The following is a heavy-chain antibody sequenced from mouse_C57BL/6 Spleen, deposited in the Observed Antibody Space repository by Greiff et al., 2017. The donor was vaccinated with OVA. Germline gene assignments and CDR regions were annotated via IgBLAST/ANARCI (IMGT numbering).Heavy chain of an antibody. J-gene: IGHJ3*01. Sequence: VQLQQSGPELVKPGASLKMSCKASGFTFTDYNMPWVKQSLGKSLEWIGYINPNNGVTSYNHNFKGKATLTVNKSSSTAYMELRSLTSEDSAVYYCARKSYGYGADWGQGTLVTVSA. D-gene: IGHD2-14*01. CDR1: GFTFTDYN. V-gene: IGHV1-22*01. CDR3: ARKSYGYGAD. CDR2: INPNNGVT.